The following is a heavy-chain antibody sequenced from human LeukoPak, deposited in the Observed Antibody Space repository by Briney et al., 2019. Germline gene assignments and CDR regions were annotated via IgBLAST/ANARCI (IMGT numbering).Heavy chain of an antibody. CDR2: ISYDGSNK. CDR1: GFTFSSYA. CDR3: AREITPGGYSGYDHYYFDY. Sequence: PGGSLRLSCAASGFTFSSYAMHWVRQAPGKGLEWVAVISYDGSNKYYADSVKGRFTISRDNSKNTLYLQMNSLRAEDTAVYYCAREITPGGYSGYDHYYFDYWGQGTLVTVSS. D-gene: IGHD5-12*01. V-gene: IGHV3-30-3*01. J-gene: IGHJ4*02.